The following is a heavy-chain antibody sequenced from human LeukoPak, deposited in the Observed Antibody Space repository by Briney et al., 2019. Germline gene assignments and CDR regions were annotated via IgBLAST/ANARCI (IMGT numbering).Heavy chain of an antibody. CDR1: GYTFSSYW. J-gene: IGHJ4*02. CDR3: ARQNDFRLDY. V-gene: IGHV5-51*01. Sequence: GESLRISCKGSGYTFSSYWIGWVRQMAGKGLEWMGIIYPGDSDTRYSPSLQGQVTISVDTSIGTAYLQWSSLKASDTAIYYCARQNDFRLDYWGQGTLVTVSS. CDR2: IYPGDSDT. D-gene: IGHD3-3*01.